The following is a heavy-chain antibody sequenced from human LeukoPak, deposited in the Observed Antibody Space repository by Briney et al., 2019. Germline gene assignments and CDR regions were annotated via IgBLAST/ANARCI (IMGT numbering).Heavy chain of an antibody. CDR3: ASHRHNGGHHF. V-gene: IGHV4-39*01. CDR2: IYYSGST. D-gene: IGHD3-16*01. Sequence: SETLSLTCTVSGGSISSSSYYWGWVRQPPGKGLEWMGSIYYSGSTYYNSALNSRLTISVDTSENQFSLNLASVTAADTAVYYCASHRHNGGHHFWGQGTLVTLSS. J-gene: IGHJ4*02. CDR1: GGSISSSSYY.